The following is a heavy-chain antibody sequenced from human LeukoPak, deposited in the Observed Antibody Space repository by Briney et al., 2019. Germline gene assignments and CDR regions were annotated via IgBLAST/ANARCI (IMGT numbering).Heavy chain of an antibody. CDR3: ARSNYVWGSYRPRQSDAFDI. D-gene: IGHD3-16*02. J-gene: IGHJ3*02. CDR2: INHSGST. CDR1: GGSFSGYY. V-gene: IGHV4-34*01. Sequence: KPSETLALTCAVYGGSFSGYYWSWIRQPPGKGLEWIGEINHSGSTNYNPSLKSRVTISVDTSKNQFSLKLSSVTAADTAVYYCARSNYVWGSYRPRQSDAFDIWGQGTMVTVSS.